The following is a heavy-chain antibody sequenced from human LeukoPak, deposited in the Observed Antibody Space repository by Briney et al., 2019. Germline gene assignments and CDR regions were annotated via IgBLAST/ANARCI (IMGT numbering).Heavy chain of an antibody. V-gene: IGHV3-48*01. CDR2: ISSRSSTI. Sequence: GGSLRLSCAASGVTFITHRLNWVRQVPGKGLEWISYISSRSSTIYYADSVRGRFTISRDDANSSLYLQMNSLRADDTAVYYCATLEFADSWGQGTPVTVSS. J-gene: IGHJ4*02. D-gene: IGHD3-10*01. CDR1: GVTFITHR. CDR3: ATLEFADS.